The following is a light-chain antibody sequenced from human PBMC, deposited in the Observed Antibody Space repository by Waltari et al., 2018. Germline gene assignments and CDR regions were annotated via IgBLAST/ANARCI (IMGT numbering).Light chain of an antibody. V-gene: IGKV4-1*01. Sequence: DIVMIQSPDSLAVSLGERATINCKSSTSLLYSSNNRKYLAWYQQKPGQPPKLLIHWASTRDSGVPDRFSGSGSGTDFTLTISSLQAEDVAIYYCQQYYSAPYTFGRGTKLEIK. J-gene: IGKJ2*01. CDR2: WAS. CDR3: QQYYSAPYT. CDR1: TSLLYSSNNRKY.